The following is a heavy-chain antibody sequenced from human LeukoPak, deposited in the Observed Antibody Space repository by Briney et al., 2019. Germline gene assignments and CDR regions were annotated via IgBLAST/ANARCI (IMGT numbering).Heavy chain of an antibody. CDR2: IYYSGST. CDR1: GGSLSSISYY. CDR3: ARRGIAAQDDAFDI. J-gene: IGHJ3*02. V-gene: IGHV4-61*01. Sequence: SETLSLTCTVSGGSLSSISYYWGWIRQPPGKGLEWIGYIYYSGSTNYNPSLKSRVTISVDTSKNQFSLKLSSVTAADTAVYYCARRGIAAQDDAFDIWGQGTMVTVSS. D-gene: IGHD6-6*01.